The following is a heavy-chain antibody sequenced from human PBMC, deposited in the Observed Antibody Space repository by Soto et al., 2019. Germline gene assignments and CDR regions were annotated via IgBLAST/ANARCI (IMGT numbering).Heavy chain of an antibody. Sequence: NVSCKASVFTFTISFVQWLRQTRGQRLEWIGWIVVGSGNTNYAQKFQERVAINRDMSTSTAYMELSSLRSEDTAVYYCVADAYGDVHYYYSGMDVWGQGTTVTVSS. J-gene: IGHJ6*02. CDR3: VADAYGDVHYYYSGMDV. V-gene: IGHV1-58*01. D-gene: IGHD4-17*01. CDR2: IVVGSGNT. CDR1: VFTFTISF.